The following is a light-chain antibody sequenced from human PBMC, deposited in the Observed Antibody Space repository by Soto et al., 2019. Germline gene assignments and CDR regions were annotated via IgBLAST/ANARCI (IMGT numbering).Light chain of an antibody. CDR1: QSVSSY. V-gene: IGKV3-11*01. J-gene: IGKJ1*01. CDR3: QKRSNSPLT. CDR2: DAS. Sequence: EIVLTQSPATLSLSPVERATLYCRAIQSVSSYLAWYQQKPGQAPRLLIYDASNRATGIPARFRCSGSGTDLTITISSLEPEDFAVYYGQKRSNSPLTFGQGTKVEIK.